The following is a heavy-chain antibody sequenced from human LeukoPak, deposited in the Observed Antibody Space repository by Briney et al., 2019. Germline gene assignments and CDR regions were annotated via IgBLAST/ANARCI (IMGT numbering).Heavy chain of an antibody. D-gene: IGHD6-13*01. V-gene: IGHV4-39*02. CDR3: ARTNIAAAYFDY. J-gene: IGHJ4*02. CDR2: IHYSGST. CDR1: GGSISSSSYY. Sequence: SETLSLTCTVSGGSISSSSYYWGWIRQPPGKGLEWIGNIHYSGSTYYNRSLKSRVTISVDTSKNHFSLKLSFVSAADTAVYYCARTNIAAAYFDYWGQGTLVTVSS.